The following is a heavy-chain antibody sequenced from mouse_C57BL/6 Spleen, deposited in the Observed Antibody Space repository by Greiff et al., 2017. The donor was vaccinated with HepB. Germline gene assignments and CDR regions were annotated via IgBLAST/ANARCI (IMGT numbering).Heavy chain of an antibody. CDR1: GYSFTGYY. CDR3: ARGGWGWVAY. Sequence: VQLQQSGPELVKPGASVKISCKASGYSFTGYYMNWVKQSPEKSLEWIGEINPSTGGTTYNQKFKAKATLTVDKSSSTAYMQLKSLTSEDSAVYNTARGGWGWVAYWGQETLVTVSA. V-gene: IGHV1-42*01. D-gene: IGHD1-1*02. J-gene: IGHJ3*01. CDR2: INPSTGGT.